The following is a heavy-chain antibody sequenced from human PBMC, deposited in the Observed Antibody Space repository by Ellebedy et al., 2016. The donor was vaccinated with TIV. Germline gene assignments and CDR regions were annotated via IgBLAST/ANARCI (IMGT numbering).Heavy chain of an antibody. D-gene: IGHD6-19*01. Sequence: SQTLSLTCXISGDSVSSNSAAWNWIRQSPSRGLEWLGRTYYRSKWYNDYAVSVKSRITINPDTSKNQFSLQLNSVTPEDTAVYYCARDLHQWLGWYSTTHTGIDPWGQGTLVTVSS. V-gene: IGHV6-1*01. CDR1: GDSVSSNSAA. CDR3: ARDLHQWLGWYSTTHTGIDP. CDR2: TYYRSKWYN. J-gene: IGHJ5*02.